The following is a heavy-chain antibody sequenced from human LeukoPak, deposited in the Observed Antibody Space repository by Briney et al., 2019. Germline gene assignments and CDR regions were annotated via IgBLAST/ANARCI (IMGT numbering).Heavy chain of an antibody. D-gene: IGHD6-19*01. V-gene: IGHV4-39*02. CDR1: GGSISSSSYY. CDR3: ARKVPGYSSGWYLNWFDP. CDR2: IYYSGNT. Sequence: SETLSLTCSVSGGSISSSSYYWGWIRQPPGKGLEWIGSIYYSGNTYYNPSLKSRVTISVDTSKNHFSLKLSSVTAADTAVYYCARKVPGYSSGWYLNWFDPWGQGPLITVSS. J-gene: IGHJ5*02.